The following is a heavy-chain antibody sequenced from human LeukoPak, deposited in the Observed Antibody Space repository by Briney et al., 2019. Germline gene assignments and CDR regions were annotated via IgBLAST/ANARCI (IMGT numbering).Heavy chain of an antibody. CDR3: ARIFSYYYYMDV. J-gene: IGHJ6*03. V-gene: IGHV3-30*03. D-gene: IGHD3-3*01. Sequence: GRSLRLSCAASGFTFSSYGMHWVRQAPGKGLEWVAVISYDGSNKYYADSVKGRFTISRDNAKNSLYLQMNSLRAEATAVYYCARIFSYYYYMDVWGKGTTVTVSS. CDR2: ISYDGSNK. CDR1: GFTFSSYG.